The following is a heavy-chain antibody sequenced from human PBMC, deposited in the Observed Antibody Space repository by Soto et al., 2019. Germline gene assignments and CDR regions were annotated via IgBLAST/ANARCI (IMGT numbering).Heavy chain of an antibody. CDR2: IYYSGST. V-gene: IGHV4-59*01. CDR1: GGSISSYY. D-gene: IGHD4-17*01. Sequence: SETLSLTCTVSGGSISSYYWSWIRQPPGKGLEWIGYIYYSGSTNYNPSLKSRVTISVDTSKNQFSLKLSSVTAADTAVYYCARVHGDCSAYDISGQGTMVTVSS. CDR3: ARVHGDCSAYDI. J-gene: IGHJ3*02.